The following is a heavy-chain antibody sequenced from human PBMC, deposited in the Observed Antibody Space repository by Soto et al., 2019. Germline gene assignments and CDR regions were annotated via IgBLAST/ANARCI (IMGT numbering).Heavy chain of an antibody. Sequence: GGSLRLSCAASGFTFSSYAMHWVRQAPGKGLEWVAVISYDGSNKYYADSVKGRFTISRDNSKNTLYLQMNSLRAEDTAVDYCARDLYESSGYSDAFDIWGQGTMVTVSS. CDR2: ISYDGSNK. CDR3: ARDLYESSGYSDAFDI. CDR1: GFTFSSYA. D-gene: IGHD3-22*01. V-gene: IGHV3-30*04. J-gene: IGHJ3*02.